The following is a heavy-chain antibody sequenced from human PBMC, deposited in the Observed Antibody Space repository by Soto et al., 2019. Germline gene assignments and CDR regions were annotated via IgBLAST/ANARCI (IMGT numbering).Heavy chain of an antibody. CDR3: ARDDSFAFDI. D-gene: IGHD2-21*01. V-gene: IGHV3-48*01. Sequence: GGSLRLSCAASGFTFTSYSMNWVRQAPGKGLEWVSYIRGTTHYADSVKGRFTISRDNARSSLYLQMNSLRADDTAVYYCARDDSFAFDIWGQGAMGTVSS. J-gene: IGHJ3*02. CDR2: IRGTT. CDR1: GFTFTSYS.